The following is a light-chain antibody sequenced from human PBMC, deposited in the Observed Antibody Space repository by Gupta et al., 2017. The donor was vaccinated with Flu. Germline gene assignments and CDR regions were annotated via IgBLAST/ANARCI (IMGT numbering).Light chain of an antibody. J-gene: IGLJ3*02. CDR3: CSYAGSFTWV. Sequence: QSALTQPRSVSGSPGQSVTISCPGTSGDIGAYDYVSWYQQHPGKAPRFLIYDVTKRPSGVPDRFSGSKSGTTASLTISGLQAEDEADYYCCSYAGSFTWVFGGGTKVTVL. V-gene: IGLV2-11*01. CDR1: SGDIGAYDY. CDR2: DVT.